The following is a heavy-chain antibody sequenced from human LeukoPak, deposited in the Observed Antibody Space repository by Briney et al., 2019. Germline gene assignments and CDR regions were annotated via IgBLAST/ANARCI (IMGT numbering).Heavy chain of an antibody. CDR3: ARLTDYYDSSGYYRNYNWFDP. V-gene: IGHV5-51*01. D-gene: IGHD3-22*01. CDR1: GYSFGNYW. CDR2: VYPGDSST. J-gene: IGHJ5*02. Sequence: GESLKISCRGSGYSFGNYWSAWVRQMPGKGVEWMGIVYPGDSSTKYSPSFQGQVTISVDRSINTAYLQWSSLTASDTAMYYCARLTDYYDSSGYYRNYNWFDPWGQGTLVTVSS.